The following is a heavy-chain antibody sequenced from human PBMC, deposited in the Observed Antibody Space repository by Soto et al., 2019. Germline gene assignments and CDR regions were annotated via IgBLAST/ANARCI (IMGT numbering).Heavy chain of an antibody. D-gene: IGHD6-19*01. CDR1: GFTFSSYA. J-gene: IGHJ4*02. V-gene: IGHV3-23*01. CDR2: LSGSGGST. Sequence: EVQLLESGGGLVQPGGSLRLSCAASGFTFSSYAMSWVRQAPGKGLELVSALSGSGGSTYYADSVKGRFTISRDNSKNTLYLQMNRVRAEDTAVYYCAKVLKALRLAFDYWGQGTLVTVSS. CDR3: AKVLKALRLAFDY.